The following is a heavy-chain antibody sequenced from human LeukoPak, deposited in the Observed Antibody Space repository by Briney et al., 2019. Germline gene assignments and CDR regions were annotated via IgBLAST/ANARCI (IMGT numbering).Heavy chain of an antibody. J-gene: IGHJ4*02. Sequence: SETLSLTCTVSGGSISSYYWSWIRQPPGKGLEWIGYIYYSGSTNYNPSLKSRDTISVDTSKNQFSLKLSSVTAADTAVYYCARSRDTAMVDYWGQGTLVTVSS. CDR1: GGSISSYY. V-gene: IGHV4-59*08. CDR2: IYYSGST. D-gene: IGHD5-18*01. CDR3: ARSRDTAMVDY.